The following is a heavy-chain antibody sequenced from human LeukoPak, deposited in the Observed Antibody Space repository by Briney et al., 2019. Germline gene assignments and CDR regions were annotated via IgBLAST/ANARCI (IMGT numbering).Heavy chain of an antibody. D-gene: IGHD1-14*01. CDR2: IVGDSSKT. V-gene: IGHV3-23*01. CDR3: AKQPYNYYYLDV. J-gene: IGHJ6*03. CDR1: GFTSHDYA. Sequence: GGSLRLSCAASGFTSHDYAMTWVRQAPGKGLEWVSTIVGDSSKTYYAASVRGRFTISRDNSNYVLFLHMNSLRAEDTAIYYCAKQPYNYYYLDVWGKGTTVTISS.